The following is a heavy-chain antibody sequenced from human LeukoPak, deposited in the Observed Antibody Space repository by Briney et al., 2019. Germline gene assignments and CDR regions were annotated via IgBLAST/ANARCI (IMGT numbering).Heavy chain of an antibody. V-gene: IGHV5-51*01. CDR2: IYPGDSDT. CDR1: GYSFPCYW. CDR3: ARRGGLQYLDWLRATYDAFDV. D-gene: IGHD3-9*01. Sequence: GESLKTSCTGPGYSFPCYWIGWARHMPGEGLGWRGIIYPGDSDTRYSPPPQGQVPISADKSISTSYLQWSRLKAWATAMYYCARRGGLQYLDWLRATYDAFDVGGQGTMVTVSS. J-gene: IGHJ3*01.